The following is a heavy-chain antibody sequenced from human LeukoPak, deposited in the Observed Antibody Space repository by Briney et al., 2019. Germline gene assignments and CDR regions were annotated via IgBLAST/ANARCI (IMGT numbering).Heavy chain of an antibody. V-gene: IGHV4-39*01. CDR3: ARRSYDSSGYFDY. CDR1: GGSFSSYY. D-gene: IGHD3-22*01. Sequence: SETLSLTCAVYGGSFSSYYWGWIRQPPGKGLEWIGSIYYSGSTYYNPSLKSRVTISVDTSKNQFSLKLSSVTAADTAVYYCARRSYDSSGYFDYWGQGTLVTVSS. J-gene: IGHJ4*02. CDR2: IYYSGST.